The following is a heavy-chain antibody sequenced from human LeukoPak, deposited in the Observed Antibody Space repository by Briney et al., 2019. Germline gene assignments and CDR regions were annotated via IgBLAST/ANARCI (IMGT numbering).Heavy chain of an antibody. J-gene: IGHJ5*02. V-gene: IGHV6-1*01. D-gene: IGHD1-26*01. CDR3: ARERAGFDP. Sequence: SQTLSLPCAISGDSVSSNMASWNWIRQSPSRGLEWLRRTYNNSKCSNDYAVSVKSRITINPDTSKNQFSLQLNSVTPDDTAAYYCARERAGFDPWGQGTLVTVSS. CDR2: TYNNSKCSN. CDR1: GDSVSSNMAS.